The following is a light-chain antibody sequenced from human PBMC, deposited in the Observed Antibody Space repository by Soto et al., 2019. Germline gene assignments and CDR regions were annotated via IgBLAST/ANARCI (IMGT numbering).Light chain of an antibody. Sequence: DIQMTQSPSTLSASVGDRVTITCRASQSISSWLAWYQQKPGKAPKLLIYKASTLESGVPSRFSGSVSGTESTLTISSLQPDDLATYYCQQYNNYWTFGQGTKVEIK. CDR1: QSISSW. CDR2: KAS. J-gene: IGKJ1*01. CDR3: QQYNNYWT. V-gene: IGKV1-5*03.